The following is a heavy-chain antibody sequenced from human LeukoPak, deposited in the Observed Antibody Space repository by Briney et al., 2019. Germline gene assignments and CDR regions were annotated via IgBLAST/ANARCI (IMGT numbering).Heavy chain of an antibody. CDR2: IYYSGST. CDR1: GGSISSSSYY. V-gene: IGHV4-39*01. CDR3: ARGFLRYFDFGGY. J-gene: IGHJ4*02. D-gene: IGHD3-9*01. Sequence: PSETLSLTCTVSGGSISSSSYYWGWIRQPPGKGLEWIGSIYYSGSTYYNPSLKSRVTISVDTSKNQFSLKLSSVTAADTAVYYCARGFLRYFDFGGYWGQGTLVTVSS.